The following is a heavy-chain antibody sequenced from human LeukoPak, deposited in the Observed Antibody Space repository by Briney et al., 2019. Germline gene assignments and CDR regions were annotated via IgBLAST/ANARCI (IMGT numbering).Heavy chain of an antibody. CDR1: GYTLTELS. CDR3: ARAGYSSSWADS. D-gene: IGHD6-13*01. Sequence: GASVKVSCKVSGYTLTELSMHWVRQAPGKGLEWMGGFDPEDGETIYAQKSQGRVTMTRDTSTSTVYMELSSLRSEDTAVYYCARAGYSSSWADSWGQGTLVTVSS. CDR2: FDPEDGET. V-gene: IGHV1-24*01. J-gene: IGHJ4*02.